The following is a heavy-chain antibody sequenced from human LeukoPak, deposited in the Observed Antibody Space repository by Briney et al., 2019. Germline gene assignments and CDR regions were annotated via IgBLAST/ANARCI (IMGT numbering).Heavy chain of an antibody. CDR1: GFTFSSYE. Sequence: PGGSLRLSCAASGFTFSSYEMNWVRQSPGKGLEWVSYISSSGRTIYYADSLKGRLTISRDNARNSLYLQMNSLRAEDTAVYYCATLIAVAGIWFDPWGQGTLVTVSS. CDR2: ISSSGRTI. V-gene: IGHV3-48*03. J-gene: IGHJ5*02. D-gene: IGHD6-19*01. CDR3: ATLIAVAGIWFDP.